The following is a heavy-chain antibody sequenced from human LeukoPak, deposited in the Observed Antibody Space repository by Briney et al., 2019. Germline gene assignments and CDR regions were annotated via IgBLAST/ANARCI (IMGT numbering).Heavy chain of an antibody. CDR3: VRDLLGSGSTTAYLYH. V-gene: IGHV3-21*01. Sequence: PGGSLRLSCAASGSTFSDYSMNWVRQAPGKGLEWVSSISRRSRHVYYAGSVKGRFTISRDDARNSLYLQMNSLRAEDMAVYLCVRDLLGSGSTTAYLYHWGQGTLVTVSS. CDR2: ISRRSRHV. J-gene: IGHJ1*01. D-gene: IGHD3-10*01. CDR1: GSTFSDYS.